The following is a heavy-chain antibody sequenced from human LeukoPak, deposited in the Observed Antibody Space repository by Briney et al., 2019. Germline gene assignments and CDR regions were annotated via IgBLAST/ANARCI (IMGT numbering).Heavy chain of an antibody. J-gene: IGHJ4*02. V-gene: IGHV3-21*01. CDR1: GFTFTSSS. CDR2: ISWGSSYI. D-gene: IGHD3-10*01. Sequence: KPGGSLRLSCVAPGFTFTSSSMNWVRQAPGKGLGWVSSISWGSSYIYYADSVKGRVTISRDNAKNSLYLQMNSLRAEDAAVYYCARARGGELSLPFDYWGQGTLVTVSS. CDR3: ARARGGELSLPFDY.